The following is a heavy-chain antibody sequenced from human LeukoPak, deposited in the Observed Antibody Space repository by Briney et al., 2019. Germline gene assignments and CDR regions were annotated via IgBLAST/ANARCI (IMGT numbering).Heavy chain of an antibody. J-gene: IGHJ3*02. CDR2: ISYIGST. D-gene: IGHD4-17*01. CDR1: DDSFSSHY. Sequence: PSETLSLTCAVSDDSFSSHYWTWIRQPPGKGLEWIGYISYIGSTNYNPSLKSRVAISIDTSKNQFSLKLSSVTAADTAVYYCARDLVTVTKGFDIWGQGTMVSVSS. V-gene: IGHV4-59*11. CDR3: ARDLVTVTKGFDI.